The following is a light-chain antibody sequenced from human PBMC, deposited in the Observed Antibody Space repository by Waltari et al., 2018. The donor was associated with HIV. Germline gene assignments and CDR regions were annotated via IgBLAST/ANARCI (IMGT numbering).Light chain of an antibody. CDR2: AAT. CDR3: QQSYSMPRT. J-gene: IGKJ2*01. CDR1: RSISTY. Sequence: DIAMTQSPSSLSASIGDRVTITCRASRSISTYLNWYQQKPREPPKLLIYAATSLQSGVPSRFSGSGSGTDFTLTITSLQLEDFATYYCQQSYSMPRTFGQGTKLEI. V-gene: IGKV1-39*01.